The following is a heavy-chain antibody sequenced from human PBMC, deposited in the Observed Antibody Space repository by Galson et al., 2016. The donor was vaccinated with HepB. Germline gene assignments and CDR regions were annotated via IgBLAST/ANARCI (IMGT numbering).Heavy chain of an antibody. Sequence: TLSLTCTVSGGSISSGGYYWSWIRQHPGKGLEWIGYIYYSGSTYYNPSLKSRVTISVDTSKNQFSLKLSSVTAADTAVYYCARGDTSSRHNWFDPWGQGTLVTVSS. J-gene: IGHJ5*02. CDR2: IYYSGST. D-gene: IGHD6-13*01. CDR1: GGSISSGGYY. V-gene: IGHV4-31*03. CDR3: ARGDTSSRHNWFDP.